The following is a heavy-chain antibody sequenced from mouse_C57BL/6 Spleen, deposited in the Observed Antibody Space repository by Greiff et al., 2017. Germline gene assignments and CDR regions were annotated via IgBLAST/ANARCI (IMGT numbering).Heavy chain of an antibody. CDR2: IDPETGGT. Sequence: QVQLKQSGAELVRPGASVTLSCKASGYTFTDYEMHWVKQTPVHGLEWIGAIDPETGGTTYNEKFKGKATLTANKSSSTTYMELSGLTSEDSAVXYCTRCLLHYWGQGTTLTVSS. J-gene: IGHJ2*01. D-gene: IGHD1-1*01. CDR3: TRCLLHY. CDR1: GYTFTDYE. V-gene: IGHV1-15*01.